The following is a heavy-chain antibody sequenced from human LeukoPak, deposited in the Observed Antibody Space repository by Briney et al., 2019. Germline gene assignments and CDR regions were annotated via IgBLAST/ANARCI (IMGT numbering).Heavy chain of an antibody. D-gene: IGHD3-22*01. Sequence: SETLSLTCTVSGGSISSYYWSWIRQPPGKGLEWIGYIYYSGSTNYNPSLKSRVTISVDTSKNHFSLRLSSVTAADTAVYYCARLYDSSGYYYPFDYWGQGTLVTVSS. J-gene: IGHJ4*02. CDR2: IYYSGST. CDR3: ARLYDSSGYYYPFDY. V-gene: IGHV4-59*08. CDR1: GGSISSYY.